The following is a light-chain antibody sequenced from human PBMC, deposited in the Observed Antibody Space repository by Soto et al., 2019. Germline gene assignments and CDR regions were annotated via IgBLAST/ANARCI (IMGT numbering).Light chain of an antibody. J-gene: IGKJ1*01. CDR1: QTISTS. Sequence: DIQMTQSPSTLSAFAGDRVTITCRASQTISTSLAWYQQKPGKAPKLLIYLASTLQSGVPARFSGSGSATEFTLSISSLQPDDFATYYCQQYGTSSRTFGQGTKVEIK. CDR3: QQYGTSSRT. CDR2: LAS. V-gene: IGKV1-5*03.